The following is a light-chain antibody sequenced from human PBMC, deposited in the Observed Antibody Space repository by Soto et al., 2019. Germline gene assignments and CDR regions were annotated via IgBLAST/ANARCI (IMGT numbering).Light chain of an antibody. CDR2: GAF. V-gene: IGKV3-20*01. CDR3: HHYGSSPLT. CDR1: QSVSSNY. Sequence: EIVLTQSPGTLSLSPGERATLCFSASQSVSSNYLAWYQQKPGQAPRLLIYGAFKRATGIPDRFSGSGSGTDFTLTISRMEPEDFAVYYCHHYGSSPLTFGQGTRLEIK. J-gene: IGKJ5*01.